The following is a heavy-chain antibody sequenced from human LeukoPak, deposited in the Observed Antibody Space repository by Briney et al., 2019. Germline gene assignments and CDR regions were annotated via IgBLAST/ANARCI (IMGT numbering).Heavy chain of an antibody. J-gene: IGHJ4*02. CDR1: GGSFSGYY. D-gene: IGHD6-6*01. V-gene: IGHV4-34*01. CDR3: ARGGGKYSSSAFDY. CDR2: INHSGST. Sequence: PSETLSLTCAVYGGSFSGYYWSWIRQPPGKGLERIGEINHSGSTNYNPSLKSRVTISVDTSKNQFSLKLSSVTAADTAVYYCARGGGKYSSSAFDYWGQGTLVTVSP.